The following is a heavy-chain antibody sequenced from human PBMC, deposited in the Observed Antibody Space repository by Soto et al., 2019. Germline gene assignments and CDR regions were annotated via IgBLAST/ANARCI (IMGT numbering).Heavy chain of an antibody. CDR3: AKDEAFYDFWSGYFPSVYYYGMDV. J-gene: IGHJ6*02. CDR1: GITFSSYA. Sequence: PGGSLRLSCVASGITFSSYAMHWVRQAPGKGLEWVAIISYDGIRHFHADSVKGRFTISRGNSKNTLYLQMNSLRAEDTAVYYCAKDEAFYDFWSGYFPSVYYYGMDVWGQGTTVTVSS. D-gene: IGHD3-3*01. CDR2: ISYDGIRH. V-gene: IGHV3-30-3*01.